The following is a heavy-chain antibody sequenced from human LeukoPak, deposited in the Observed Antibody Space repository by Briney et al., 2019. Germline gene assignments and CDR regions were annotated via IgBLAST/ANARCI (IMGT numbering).Heavy chain of an antibody. CDR1: GYTLTELS. Sequence: RASVTVPCKVSGYTLTELSMHWLRQPPGKGLEWMEGVDPEDGETIYEQKFKGRVTMNEETSTETAYMELSSLRSEDTAVYYCATVGGAHYYYYMDVWGKGTTVTVSS. D-gene: IGHD1-26*01. J-gene: IGHJ6*03. CDR3: ATVGGAHYYYYMDV. V-gene: IGHV1-24*01. CDR2: VDPEDGET.